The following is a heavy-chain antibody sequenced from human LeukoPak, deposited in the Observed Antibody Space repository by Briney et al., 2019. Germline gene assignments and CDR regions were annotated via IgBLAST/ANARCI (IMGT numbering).Heavy chain of an antibody. CDR2: ISYDGSNK. J-gene: IGHJ4*02. V-gene: IGHV3-30*18. D-gene: IGHD6-13*01. Sequence: GGSLRLSCAASGFTFSSYGMHWVRQAPGKGLEWVAVISYDGSNKYYADSVKGRFTISRDNSKNTLYLQMNSLRAEDTAVYYCAKHSSSWYYFGYWGQGTLVTVSS. CDR3: AKHSSSWYYFGY. CDR1: GFTFSSYG.